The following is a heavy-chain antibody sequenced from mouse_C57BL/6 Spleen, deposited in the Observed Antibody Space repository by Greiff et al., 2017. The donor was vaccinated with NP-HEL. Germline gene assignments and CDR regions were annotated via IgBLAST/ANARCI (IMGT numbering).Heavy chain of an antibody. CDR2: IHPNSGST. J-gene: IGHJ2*01. Sequence: QVHVKQPGAELVKPGASVKLSCKASGYTFTSYWMHWVKQRPGQGLEWIGMIHPNSGSTNYNEKFKSKATLTVDKSSSTAYMQLSSLTSEDSAVYYCARLGITTVVASYYFDYWGKGTTLTVSS. V-gene: IGHV1-64*01. D-gene: IGHD1-1*01. CDR3: ARLGITTVVASYYFDY. CDR1: GYTFTSYW.